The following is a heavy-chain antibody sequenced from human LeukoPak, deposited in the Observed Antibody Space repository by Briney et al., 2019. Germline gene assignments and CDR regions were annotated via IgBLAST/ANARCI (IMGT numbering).Heavy chain of an antibody. CDR1: GFTFSSYA. D-gene: IGHD3-22*01. CDR3: AKDAYDSSGYYYSHPDY. CDR2: ISGSGGST. J-gene: IGHJ4*02. Sequence: PGGSLRLSCAASGFTFSSYAMSWVRQAPGKGLEWVSFISGSGGSTYYADSVKGRFTISRDNSKNTLYLQMNSLRAEDTAVYYCAKDAYDSSGYYYSHPDYWGQGTLVTVSS. V-gene: IGHV3-23*01.